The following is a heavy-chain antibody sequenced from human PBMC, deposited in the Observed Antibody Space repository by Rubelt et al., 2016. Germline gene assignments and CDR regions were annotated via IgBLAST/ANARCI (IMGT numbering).Heavy chain of an antibody. Sequence: SGGGLVQPGGSLRLSCAVSGFTFSTTHMNWVRQAPGKGLEWVSYIGTRPDIIYYADSVKGRFTIFRDNAKNSLYLQMNSLRVEDSAVYYCAREGYCTSTSCPEPFDYWGQGTLVTVSS. V-gene: IGHV3-48*04. CDR2: IGTRPDII. CDR3: AREGYCTSTSCPEPFDY. CDR1: GFTFSTTH. J-gene: IGHJ4*02. D-gene: IGHD2-2*01.